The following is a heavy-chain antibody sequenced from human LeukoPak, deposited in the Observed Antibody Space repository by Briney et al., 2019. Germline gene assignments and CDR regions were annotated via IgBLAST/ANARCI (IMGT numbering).Heavy chain of an antibody. V-gene: IGHV1-18*01. J-gene: IGHJ3*02. Sequence: GASVKVSCKASGYTFTSYGISWVRQAPGQGLEWMGWISAYNGNTNYAQKVQGRATMTTDTSTSTAYMELRSLRSDDTAVYYCARDWGDSGSPNAAFDIWGQGTMVTVSS. CDR1: GYTFTSYG. CDR3: ARDWGDSGSPNAAFDI. D-gene: IGHD1-26*01. CDR2: ISAYNGNT.